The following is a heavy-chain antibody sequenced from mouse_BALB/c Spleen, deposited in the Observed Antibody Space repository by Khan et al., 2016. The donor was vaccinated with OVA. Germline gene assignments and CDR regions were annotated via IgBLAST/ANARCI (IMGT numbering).Heavy chain of an antibody. V-gene: IGHV5-6-3*01. J-gene: IGHJ2*01. Sequence: EVELVESGGGLVQPGGSLKLSCAASGFTFSSYGMSWVRPTPDKRLELVATINSNGGSTYYPDSAKGRFTISRDNDKNTLYLQMSSLKSEDTAMYYCARMARTKNWGKGTTLTVSS. CDR2: INSNGGST. CDR1: GFTFSSYG. CDR3: ARMARTKN.